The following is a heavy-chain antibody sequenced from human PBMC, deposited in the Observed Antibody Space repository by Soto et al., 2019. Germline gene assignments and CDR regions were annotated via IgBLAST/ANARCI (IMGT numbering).Heavy chain of an antibody. V-gene: IGHV1-69*12. D-gene: IGHD1-26*01. CDR2: IIPIFGTA. CDR3: ASHSGSSPEGRYYYGMDV. J-gene: IGHJ6*02. CDR1: GGTFSSYA. Sequence: QVQLVQSGAEVKKPGSSVKVSCKASGGTFSSYAISWVRQAPGQGLEWMGGIIPIFGTADYAQKFQGRVTITAAESTSSASMELSSLRSEDTAVYYCASHSGSSPEGRYYYGMDVWGQGTTVTVSS.